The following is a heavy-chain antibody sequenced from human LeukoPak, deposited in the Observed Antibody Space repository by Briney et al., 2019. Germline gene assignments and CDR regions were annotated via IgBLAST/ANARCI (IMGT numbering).Heavy chain of an antibody. J-gene: IGHJ3*02. CDR3: ARDPWFGELFDAFDI. CDR2: ISSSSSTI. CDR1: GFTFSSYS. D-gene: IGHD3-10*01. Sequence: GGSLRLSCAASGFTFSSYSMNWVRQAPGKGLEWVSYISSSSSTIYYADSVKGRFTISRDNAKISLYLQMNSLRAEDTAVYYCARDPWFGELFDAFDIWGQGTMVTVSS. V-gene: IGHV3-48*01.